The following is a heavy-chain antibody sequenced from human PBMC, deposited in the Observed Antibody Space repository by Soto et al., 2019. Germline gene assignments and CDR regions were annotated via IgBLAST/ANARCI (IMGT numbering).Heavy chain of an antibody. V-gene: IGHV3-30-3*01. J-gene: IGHJ6*02. CDR3: ARDMGYSYRTGYGLDV. CDR1: GFNFGSYA. Sequence: GSLRLSCEASGFNFGSYAMHWVRQTPDKGLEWVAVISFDGSNKFYAESVKGRITISRDNSKNTLFLQMNSLRPEDTAVYYCARDMGYSYRTGYGLDVWGQGTTVTV. D-gene: IGHD5-18*01. CDR2: ISFDGSNK.